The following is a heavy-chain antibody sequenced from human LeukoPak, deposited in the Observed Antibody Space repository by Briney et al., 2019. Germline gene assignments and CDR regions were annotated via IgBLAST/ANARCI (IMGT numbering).Heavy chain of an antibody. CDR2: INAGNGNT. V-gene: IGHV1-3*01. Sequence: ASVKVSCKASGGTFSSYAISWVRQAPGQRLEWMGWINAGNGNTKYSQKFQGRVTITRDTSASTAYMELSSLRSEDTAVYYCARDVGYCSGGSCYPNWFDPWGQGTLVTVSS. D-gene: IGHD2-15*01. CDR1: GGTFSSYA. CDR3: ARDVGYCSGGSCYPNWFDP. J-gene: IGHJ5*02.